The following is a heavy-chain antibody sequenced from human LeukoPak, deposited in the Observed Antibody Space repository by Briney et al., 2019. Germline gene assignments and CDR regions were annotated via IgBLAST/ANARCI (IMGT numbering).Heavy chain of an antibody. Sequence: KTGGSLRLSCAASGFTFSNAWMSWVRQAPGKGLEWDGRIKSKNDGGTTDYAGPVKGRFTISRDNSKNTLNLQMSSLRADDTAVYYCVKGRGDNSEWAFDIWGWGTMLSVPS. CDR2: IKSKNDGGTT. D-gene: IGHD4-11*01. J-gene: IGHJ3*02. CDR3: VKGRGDNSEWAFDI. CDR1: GFTFSNAW. V-gene: IGHV3-15*05.